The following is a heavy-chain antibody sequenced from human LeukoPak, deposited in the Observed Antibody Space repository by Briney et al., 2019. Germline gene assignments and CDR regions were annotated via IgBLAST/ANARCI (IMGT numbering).Heavy chain of an antibody. CDR1: GYTFTNYT. V-gene: IGHV1-18*01. D-gene: IGHD1-26*01. CDR2: ISVDNGNT. Sequence: ASVKVSRKASGYTFTNYTLNWVRQAPGQGLEWMGWISVDNGNTNYAQKFQGRVTMTTDTSTNTVYMELRSLRFDDSAVYYCARDVAAIVGVTAWFDPWGQGTLVTVSS. CDR3: ARDVAAIVGVTAWFDP. J-gene: IGHJ5*02.